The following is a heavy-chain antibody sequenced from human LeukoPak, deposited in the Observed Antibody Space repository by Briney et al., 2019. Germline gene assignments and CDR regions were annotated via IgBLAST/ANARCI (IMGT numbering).Heavy chain of an antibody. V-gene: IGHV4-39*07. Sequence: SETLSLTCTVSGAPISSTDYYCAWIRQPPGKGLEWIASWYYTTSTYYNPSLKSRVTISVDTSKNQFSLKLSSVTAADTAVYYCARITYGSGQLPPYYYYYYMDVWGKGTTVTVSS. CDR2: WYYTTST. CDR1: GAPISSTDYY. D-gene: IGHD3-16*01. J-gene: IGHJ6*03. CDR3: ARITYGSGQLPPYYYYYYMDV.